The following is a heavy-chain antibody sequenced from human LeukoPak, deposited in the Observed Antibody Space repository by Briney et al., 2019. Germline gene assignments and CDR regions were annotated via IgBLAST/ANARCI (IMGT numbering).Heavy chain of an antibody. CDR1: GGSISSGGYY. Sequence: PSETLSLTCTVSGGSISSGGYYWSWIRQPPGKGLEWIGYIYHSGSTYYNPSLKSRVTISVDRSKNQFSLKLSSVTAADTAVYYCARVIVGAKWMGGGEYFQHWGQGTLVTVSS. J-gene: IGHJ1*01. CDR2: IYHSGST. CDR3: ARVIVGAKWMGGGEYFQH. D-gene: IGHD1-26*01. V-gene: IGHV4-30-2*01.